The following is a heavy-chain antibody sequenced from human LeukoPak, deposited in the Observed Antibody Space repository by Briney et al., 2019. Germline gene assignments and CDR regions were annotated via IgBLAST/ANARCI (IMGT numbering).Heavy chain of an antibody. V-gene: IGHV3-48*01. Sequence: GGSLRLSCVASCFTFSNYNMNWVRQAPRKGLEWVSYYANSVKGRFTISRDNAKNSLYLQMNSLRAEDAAVYYCAREDYAFYYYMDVWGKGTTVTVSS. J-gene: IGHJ6*03. CDR1: CFTFSNYN. CDR3: AREDYAFYYYMDV.